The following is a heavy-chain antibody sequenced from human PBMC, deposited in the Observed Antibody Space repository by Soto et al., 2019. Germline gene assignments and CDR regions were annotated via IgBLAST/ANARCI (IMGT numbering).Heavy chain of an antibody. CDR2: INAGNGNT. D-gene: IGHD2-2*01. J-gene: IGHJ6*02. V-gene: IGHV1-3*01. CDR1: GYTFTSYA. CDR3: ARGFSCSSTSCPGSYYYYYYGMDV. Sequence: GASVKVSCKASGYTFTSYAMHWVRQAPGQRLEWMGWINAGNGNTKYSQKFQGRVTITRDTSASTAYMELSSLRSEDTAVYYCARGFSCSSTSCPGSYYYYYYGMDVWGQGTTVTVSS.